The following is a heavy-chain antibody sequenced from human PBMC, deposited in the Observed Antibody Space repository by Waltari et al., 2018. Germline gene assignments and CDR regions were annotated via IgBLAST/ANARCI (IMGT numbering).Heavy chain of an antibody. CDR1: GGSISSHY. CDR2: IYYSGST. D-gene: IGHD1-26*01. Sequence: QVQLQESGPGLVKPSETLSLTCTVSGGSISSHYWSWIRQPPGKGLEWIGYIYYSGSTNYNPSLKSRVTISVDTSKNQFSLKLSSVTAADTAVYYCARRMGLAHAFDIWGQGTMVTVSS. CDR3: ARRMGLAHAFDI. J-gene: IGHJ3*02. V-gene: IGHV4-59*11.